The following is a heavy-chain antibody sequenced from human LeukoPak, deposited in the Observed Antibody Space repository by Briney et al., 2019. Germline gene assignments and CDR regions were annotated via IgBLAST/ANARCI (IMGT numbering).Heavy chain of an antibody. CDR3: AREAYDILTGYPMGANFDY. V-gene: IGHV1-3*01. J-gene: IGHJ4*02. CDR2: INAGNGNT. Sequence: ASVKVSCKAPGYTFTSYAMHWVRQAPGQRLEWMGWINAGNGNTKYSQKFQGRVTITRDTSASTAYMELSSLRSEDTAVYYCAREAYDILTGYPMGANFDYWGQGTLVTVSS. CDR1: GYTFTSYA. D-gene: IGHD3-9*01.